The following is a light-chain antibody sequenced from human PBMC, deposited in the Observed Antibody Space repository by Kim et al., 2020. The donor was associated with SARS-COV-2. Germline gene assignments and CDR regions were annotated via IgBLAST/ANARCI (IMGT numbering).Light chain of an antibody. J-gene: IGKJ2*01. CDR3: HQYNDWPPGDT. V-gene: IGKV3-15*01. CDR2: GAS. Sequence: SPGARATLSCSASQSVSNNLAWYQHKPGQPPRLLIYGASTRATGVPDRFSGSGSGTDFTLTVSSLQSEDFAIYYCHQYNDWPPGDTFGQGTKLEI. CDR1: QSVSNN.